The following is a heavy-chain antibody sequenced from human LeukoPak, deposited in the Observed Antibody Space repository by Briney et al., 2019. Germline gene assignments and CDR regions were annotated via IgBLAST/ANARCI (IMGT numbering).Heavy chain of an antibody. V-gene: IGHV1-69*13. J-gene: IGHJ4*02. D-gene: IGHD2-21*01. CDR2: IILTFGSA. CDR3: ARAPQGGPCGY. CDR1: GGTFSNHA. Sequence: SVKVSCKASGGTFSNHAISWVRQVPGQGLEWMGGIILTFGSANYAQKFQGRVTITADESTSTAYMELSSLRYEDTAMYYCARAPQGGPCGYWGQGTLVTVSS.